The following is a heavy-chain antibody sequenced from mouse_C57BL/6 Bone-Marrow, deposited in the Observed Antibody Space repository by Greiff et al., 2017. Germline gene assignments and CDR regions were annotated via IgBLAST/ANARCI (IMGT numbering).Heavy chain of an antibody. V-gene: IGHV1-64*01. CDR3: ARSYDYDDYTMDY. J-gene: IGHJ4*01. D-gene: IGHD2-4*01. CDR1: GYTFTNYW. CDR2: MHPNGGSP. Sequence: QVQLQQPWAELVKPGASVKLSCKASGYTFTNYWMHWVKQRPGQGLEWIGMMHPNGGSPDYNEKFKSEATLSVDKSSRTAYMELSSLTSEDSAVYYCARSYDYDDYTMDYWGQGTSVTGSS.